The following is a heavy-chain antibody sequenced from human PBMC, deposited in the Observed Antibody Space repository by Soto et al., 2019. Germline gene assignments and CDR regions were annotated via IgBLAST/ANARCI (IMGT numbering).Heavy chain of an antibody. Sequence: GESLKISCKGSGYSFTSYWIGWVRQMPGKGLEWMGIIYPGGSDTRYSPSFQGQVTISADKSISTAYLQWSSLKASDTAMYYCARLIMGSTSTNQGWFDSWGQGTLVTVSS. D-gene: IGHD2-2*01. CDR1: GYSFTSYW. CDR2: IYPGGSDT. J-gene: IGHJ5*01. CDR3: ARLIMGSTSTNQGWFDS. V-gene: IGHV5-51*01.